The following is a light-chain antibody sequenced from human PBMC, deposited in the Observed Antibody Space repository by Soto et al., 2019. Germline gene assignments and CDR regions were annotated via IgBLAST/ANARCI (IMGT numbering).Light chain of an antibody. CDR1: SSDVGDYNY. J-gene: IGLJ2*01. CDR2: EVS. CDR3: SSYVGSSNSVV. V-gene: IGLV2-8*01. Sequence: QSVLTQPPSASGSPGQSVTISCTGTSSDVGDYNYVSWYQQHPGKAPKLMIYEVSMRPSGVPDRFSGSKSANTASLIVPGLQAEDEADYYCSSYVGSSNSVVFGGGTKVTVL.